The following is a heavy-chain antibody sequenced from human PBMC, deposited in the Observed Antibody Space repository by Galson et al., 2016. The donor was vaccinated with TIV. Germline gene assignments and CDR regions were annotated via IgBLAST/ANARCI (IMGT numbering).Heavy chain of an antibody. Sequence: SLRLSCAASGFTFSNYGMHWVRQAPGKGLEWVALISYEGSNKFYADSVQGRFTISRDNSKNTLYLQMNRLRGEDTAVYYCARVGRQWLAGDYYYMDVWGKGTMVTVSS. CDR3: ARVGRQWLAGDYYYMDV. J-gene: IGHJ6*03. CDR2: ISYEGSNK. D-gene: IGHD6-19*01. V-gene: IGHV3-30*03. CDR1: GFTFSNYG.